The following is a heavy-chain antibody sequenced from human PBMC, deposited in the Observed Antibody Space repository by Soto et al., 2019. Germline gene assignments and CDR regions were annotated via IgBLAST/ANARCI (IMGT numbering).Heavy chain of an antibody. CDR3: SADRPDIGVGWWV. Sequence: SVKVACKASGSGFISSGIQWVRQAHGQRLEWIGWIVVASGQTNYAQNFRGRVAITRDTSTATAYIELTGLTSEDTAVYFCSADRPDIGVGWWVWGQRTTVTVSS. CDR1: GSGFISSG. CDR2: IVVASGQT. V-gene: IGHV1-58*02. D-gene: IGHD2-15*01. J-gene: IGHJ6*02.